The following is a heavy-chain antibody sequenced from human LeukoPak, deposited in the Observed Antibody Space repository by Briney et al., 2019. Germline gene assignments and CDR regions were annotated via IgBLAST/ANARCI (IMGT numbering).Heavy chain of an antibody. CDR1: GGSISSSSYY. V-gene: IGHV4-39*01. J-gene: IGHJ5*02. D-gene: IGHD5-12*01. CDR3: ARRVATAYNWFDP. CDR2: IYYSGST. Sequence: SETLSLTCTVSGGSISSSSYYWGWIRQPPGKGREWIGSIYYSGSTYYNPSRKSRVTISVDTSKNQFSLKLSSVTAADTAVYYCARRVATAYNWFDPWGQGTLVTVSS.